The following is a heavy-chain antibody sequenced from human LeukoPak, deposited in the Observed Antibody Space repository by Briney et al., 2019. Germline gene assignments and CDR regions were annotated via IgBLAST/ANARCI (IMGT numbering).Heavy chain of an antibody. CDR1: GFTVRTNY. CDR2: ISSSGSTI. D-gene: IGHD3-3*02. J-gene: IGHJ6*03. Sequence: TGGSLRLSCAASGFTVRTNYMNWVRQAPGKGLEWVSYISSSGSTIYYADSVKGRFTISRDNAKNSLYLQMNSLRAEDTGVYYCARDSIEESRRDPNTLYIDVWGKGTTVTISS. V-gene: IGHV3-11*04. CDR3: ARDSIEESRRDPNTLYIDV.